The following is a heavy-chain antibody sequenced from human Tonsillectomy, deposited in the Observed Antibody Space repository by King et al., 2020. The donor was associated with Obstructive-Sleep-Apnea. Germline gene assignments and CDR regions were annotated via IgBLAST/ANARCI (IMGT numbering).Heavy chain of an antibody. V-gene: IGHV3-49*03. CDR2: IRSKDYGGTT. J-gene: IGHJ4*02. D-gene: IGHD1-1*01. Sequence: VQLVESGGGLVQPGRSLRLSCTASGFTFGEYAMSWFRQAPGKGLECVGVIRSKDYGGTTEYAASVKGRFTVSRDDSKSIAYLQMNSLKTEDTAVYYCTRVPGPYYFDYWGQGTLVTVSS. CDR1: GFTFGEYA. CDR3: TRVPGPYYFDY.